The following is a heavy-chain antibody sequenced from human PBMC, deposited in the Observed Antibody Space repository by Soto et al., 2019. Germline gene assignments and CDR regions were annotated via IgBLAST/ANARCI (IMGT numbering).Heavy chain of an antibody. CDR2: IYYSGST. V-gene: IGHV4-59*01. D-gene: IGHD3-9*01. J-gene: IGHJ6*02. Sequence: SETLSLTCTVSGGSISSYYWSWIRQPPGKGLEWIGYIYYSGSTNYNPSLKSRVTISVDTSKNQFSLKLSSVTAADTAVYYCARDWLDYDILTGSTNYYGMAVWGQGTTVTVSS. CDR3: ARDWLDYDILTGSTNYYGMAV. CDR1: GGSISSYY.